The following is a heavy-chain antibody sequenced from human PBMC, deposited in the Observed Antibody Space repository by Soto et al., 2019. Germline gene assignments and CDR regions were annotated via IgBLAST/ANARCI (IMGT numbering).Heavy chain of an antibody. CDR1: GYTFTRYA. V-gene: IGHV1-3*01. J-gene: IGHJ4*02. CDR2: INPGNGDT. D-gene: IGHD2-21*02. CDR3: ARNSYISGDDDSYYFDY. Sequence: EXSVKVSCKASGYTFTRYAMHWVRQAPGQRPEWMGWINPGNGDTKYSEKLQGRVTFTRDTSATTIYMELSSLRSEDTALYYCARNSYISGDDDSYYFDYWGQGTPVTVSS.